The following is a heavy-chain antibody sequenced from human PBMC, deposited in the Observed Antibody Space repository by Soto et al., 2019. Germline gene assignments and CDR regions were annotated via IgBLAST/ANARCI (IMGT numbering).Heavy chain of an antibody. Sequence: PGGALRLFSVASGFSLATYHMNWVSQTPDKALEWISYIGPSSHTMYYADTVDVRFTVSRDNARNSFYLSMNSLRNTDSVLISYAKGPHTNLGWPYYFESWVQGVPVTVSS. CDR1: GFSLATYH. J-gene: IGHJ4*02. CDR3: AKGPHTNLGWPYYFES. D-gene: IGHD6-19*01. CDR2: IGPSSHTM. V-gene: IGHV3-48*01.